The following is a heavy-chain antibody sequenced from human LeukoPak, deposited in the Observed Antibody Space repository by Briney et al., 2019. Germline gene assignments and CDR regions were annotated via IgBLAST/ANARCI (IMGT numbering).Heavy chain of an antibody. V-gene: IGHV3-30*04. D-gene: IGHD6-13*01. J-gene: IGHJ4*02. Sequence: GGSLRLSCAASGFTFSSYAMHWVRQAPGKGLEWVAVISYDGSNKYYADSVKGRFTISRDNSKNTLYLQMNSLRAEDTAVYYCARSSSWNGSSWGQGTLVTVSS. CDR3: ARSSSWNGSS. CDR2: ISYDGSNK. CDR1: GFTFSSYA.